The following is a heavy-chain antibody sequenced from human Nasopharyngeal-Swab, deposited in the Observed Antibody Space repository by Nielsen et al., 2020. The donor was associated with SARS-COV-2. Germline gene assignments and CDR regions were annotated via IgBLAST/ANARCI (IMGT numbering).Heavy chain of an antibody. CDR1: GGTFSSYA. V-gene: IGHV1-69*13. J-gene: IGHJ6*02. Sequence: SVKVSCKASGGTFSSYAISWVRQAPGQGLEWMGGIIIIFGTANYAQKFQGRVTITADDSTSTAYMELSSLRSEDTAVYYCARPAIAEPYYYFYGVDVWGQGTTVTVS. CDR3: ARPAIAEPYYYFYGVDV. D-gene: IGHD2-21*01. CDR2: IIIIFGTA.